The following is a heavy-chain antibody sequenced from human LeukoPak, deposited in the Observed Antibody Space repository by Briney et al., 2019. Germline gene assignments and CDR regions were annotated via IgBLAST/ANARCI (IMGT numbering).Heavy chain of an antibody. Sequence: PGGSLRLSCAASGFTFSSYSMNWVRQAPGKGLEWVSSISSSSSYIYYADSVKGRFAISRDNAKNSLYLQMNSLRAEDTAVYYCARDAIESRNGAFDIWGQGTMVTVSS. D-gene: IGHD2/OR15-2a*01. CDR3: ARDAIESRNGAFDI. CDR1: GFTFSSYS. V-gene: IGHV3-21*01. J-gene: IGHJ3*02. CDR2: ISSSSSYI.